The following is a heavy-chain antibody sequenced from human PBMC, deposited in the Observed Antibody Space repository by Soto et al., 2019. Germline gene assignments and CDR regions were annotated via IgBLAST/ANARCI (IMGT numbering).Heavy chain of an antibody. J-gene: IGHJ6*02. CDR2: INHSGST. CDR3: ARGRYSSSWYYYYGMYV. Sequence: SETLSLTCAVYGGSFSGYYWSWIRQPPGKGLEWIGEINHSGSTNYNPSLKSRVTISVDTSKNQFSLKLSSVTAADTAVYYCARGRYSSSWYYYYGMYVWGQGTTVTVSS. D-gene: IGHD6-13*01. CDR1: GGSFSGYY. V-gene: IGHV4-34*01.